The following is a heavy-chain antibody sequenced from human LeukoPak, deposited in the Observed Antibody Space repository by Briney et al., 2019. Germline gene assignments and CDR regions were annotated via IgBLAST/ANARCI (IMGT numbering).Heavy chain of an antibody. CDR1: DFSFRTYS. Sequence: GGSLRLSCGASDFSFRTYSMIWARQTPGTGLEWISYISSGGGVTHYAESVKGRFSISRDNAKNSLFLQMNRLKDEDTAVYYCARVGVGDWGSVWDHWGQGVRVTVSS. D-gene: IGHD3-16*01. V-gene: IGHV3-48*02. J-gene: IGHJ4*02. CDR2: ISSGGGVT. CDR3: ARVGVGDWGSVWDH.